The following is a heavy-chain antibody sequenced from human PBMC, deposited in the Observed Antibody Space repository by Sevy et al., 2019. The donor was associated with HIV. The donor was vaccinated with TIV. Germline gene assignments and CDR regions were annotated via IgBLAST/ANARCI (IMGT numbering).Heavy chain of an antibody. CDR3: ARESTRQLEFPPNWFDP. V-gene: IGHV6-1*01. CDR2: TYYRSKWYN. D-gene: IGHD1-1*01. CDR1: GDSVSSNSAA. Sequence: SQTLSLTCAISGDSVSSNSAAWNWIRQSPSRGLEWLGRTYYRSKWYNDYAVSVKSRITINPDTSKNQFSLQLNSVTPEDTAVYYCARESTRQLEFPPNWFDPWGQGTLVTVSS. J-gene: IGHJ5*02.